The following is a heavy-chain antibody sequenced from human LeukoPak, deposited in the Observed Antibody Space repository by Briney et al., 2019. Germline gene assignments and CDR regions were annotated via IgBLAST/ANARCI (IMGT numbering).Heavy chain of an antibody. CDR3: ASNYDFWSGYYSFDY. V-gene: IGHV1-18*01. Sequence: ASVKVSCKASGYTFTSYGISWVRQAPGQGLEWMGWISAYNGNTNYAQKLQGRVTMTTDTSTSTAYMELRSLRSDDTAVYCCASNYDFWSGYYSFDYWGQGTLVTVSS. D-gene: IGHD3-3*01. J-gene: IGHJ4*01. CDR1: GYTFTSYG. CDR2: ISAYNGNT.